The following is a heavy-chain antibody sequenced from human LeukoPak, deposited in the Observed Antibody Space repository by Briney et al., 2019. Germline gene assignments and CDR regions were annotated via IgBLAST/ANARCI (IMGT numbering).Heavy chain of an antibody. J-gene: IGHJ4*02. CDR1: GYIFTSYA. CDR3: ASLITVGPISDY. D-gene: IGHD2-2*01. V-gene: IGHV1-2*02. CDR2: INPNSGGT. Sequence: ASVKVSCKAFGYIFTSYAMNWVRQAPGQGLEWMGWINPNSGGTNYAQKFQGRVTMTRDTSISTAYMKLSRLRSDDTAVYYCASLITVGPISDYWGQGTLVTVSS.